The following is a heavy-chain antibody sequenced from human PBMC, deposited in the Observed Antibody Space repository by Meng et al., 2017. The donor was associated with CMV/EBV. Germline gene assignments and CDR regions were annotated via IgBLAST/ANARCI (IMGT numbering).Heavy chain of an antibody. CDR3: ARDRASFTGVVPAAIRGDYGMDV. V-gene: IGHV3-11*01. Sequence: GGSLRLSCAASGFTFSDYYMSWIRQSPGKGLEWVSYISSSGSTIYYADSVKGRFTISRDNAKNSLYLQMNSLRAEDTAVYYCARDRASFTGVVPAAIRGDYGMDVWGQGTTVTVSS. J-gene: IGHJ6*02. CDR1: GFTFSDYY. CDR2: ISSSGSTI. D-gene: IGHD2-2*02.